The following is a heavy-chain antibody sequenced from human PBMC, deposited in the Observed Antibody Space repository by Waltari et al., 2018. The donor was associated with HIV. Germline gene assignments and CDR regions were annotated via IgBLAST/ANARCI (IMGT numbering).Heavy chain of an antibody. J-gene: IGHJ4*02. CDR2: INPANGDT. CDR3: AWALRPYTINTGSPAQAF. D-gene: IGHD1-1*01. Sequence: QVQMVQSGAEVKNPGASVKVACRTYGYTFAAYHIPWVRQAPGEGLEWVGWINPANGDTDDAQKFPHWVSMTRDMSTSAVYMTLQKLRSDDTAVYYCAWALRPYTINTGSPAQAFWGQGTLITVSS. CDR1: GYTFAAYH. V-gene: IGHV1-2*04.